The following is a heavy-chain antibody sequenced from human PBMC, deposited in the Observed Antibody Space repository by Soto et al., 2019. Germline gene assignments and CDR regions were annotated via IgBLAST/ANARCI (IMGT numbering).Heavy chain of an antibody. CDR3: ARRERAAGTDWWFGP. Sequence: QLQLQESGPGLVKPSETLSLTCTVSGGSISSSSFHWGWIRQPPGKGLEWIGSIYYSGSTYYSPSLKSRVTTSVDTSKILFSLKLSSVTAADTPVYCARRERAAGTDWWFGPWGQGTLVTVSS. J-gene: IGHJ5*02. CDR2: IYYSGST. V-gene: IGHV4-39*01. D-gene: IGHD6-13*01. CDR1: GGSISSSSFH.